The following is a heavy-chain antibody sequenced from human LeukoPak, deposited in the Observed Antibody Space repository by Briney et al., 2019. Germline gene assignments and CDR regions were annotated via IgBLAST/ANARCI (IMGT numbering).Heavy chain of an antibody. D-gene: IGHD1-26*01. CDR3: ARDPYSGSYGNYYYYFMDV. Sequence: GGSLRLSCAASGFTFSSYEMNWVRQGPGKGLERVSYISSSGSTIYYADSVKGRFTISRDNAKNSLYLQMNSLRAEDTAVYYCARDPYSGSYGNYYYYFMDVWGKGTTVTISS. V-gene: IGHV3-48*03. CDR2: ISSSGSTI. CDR1: GFTFSSYE. J-gene: IGHJ6*03.